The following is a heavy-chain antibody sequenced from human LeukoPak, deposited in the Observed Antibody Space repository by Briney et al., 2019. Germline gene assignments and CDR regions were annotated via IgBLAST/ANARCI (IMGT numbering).Heavy chain of an antibody. CDR1: GFTFNNYA. D-gene: IGHD1-1*01. J-gene: IGHJ4*02. CDR2: ISGSGGST. V-gene: IGHV3-23*01. CDR3: AKGLGGTWIRHYFDY. Sequence: PGGSLRLSCVASGFTFNNYAMSWVRQAPGKGLEWVSVISGSGGSTYYADSVKGRFTISRDNSKNTLYVQMNSLRAEDTAVYYCAKGLGGTWIRHYFDYWGQGTLVTVSS.